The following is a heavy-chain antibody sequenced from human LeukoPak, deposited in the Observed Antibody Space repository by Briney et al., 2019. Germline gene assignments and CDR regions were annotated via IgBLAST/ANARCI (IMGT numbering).Heavy chain of an antibody. V-gene: IGHV3-7*01. J-gene: IGHJ4*02. Sequence: GGSLRLSCAASGFTFSSYWMSWVRQAPGKGLEWVANIRQDGSEKYYVDSVKGRFTISRDNAKNSLYLQMNSLRAEDTAVYYCARNYGSGSYPYFDYWGQGTLVTVSS. CDR1: GFTFSSYW. CDR2: IRQDGSEK. CDR3: ARNYGSGSYPYFDY. D-gene: IGHD3-10*01.